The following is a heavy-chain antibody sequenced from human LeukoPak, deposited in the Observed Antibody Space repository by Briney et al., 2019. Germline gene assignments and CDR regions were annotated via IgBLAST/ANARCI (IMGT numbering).Heavy chain of an antibody. CDR1: GFXFNNYW. Sequence: GGSLRLSCAASGFXFNNYWMHWVRQAPGKGLVWVSRINSDGITTFYADSVKGRFTISRDNAKNTLYLQMNSLRAEDTAVYYCARGSGYSVLDYWGQGTLVTVSS. J-gene: IGHJ4*02. V-gene: IGHV3-74*01. CDR3: ARGSGYSVLDY. D-gene: IGHD3-3*01. CDR2: INSDGITT.